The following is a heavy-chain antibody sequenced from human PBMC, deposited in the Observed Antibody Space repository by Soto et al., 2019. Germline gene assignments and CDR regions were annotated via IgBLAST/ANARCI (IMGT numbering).Heavy chain of an antibody. CDR1: GFICSSYD. CDR2: VLVGGST. D-gene: IGHD2-8*02. J-gene: IGHJ3*02. CDR3: AKATATGGGAFDI. Sequence: GGSLRLSCAASGFICSSYDMSWVRQAPGKGLEWVSTVLVGGSTHYEDSVKGRFTISRDTSKNTVYLQMNSLTAGDTAMYYCAKATATGGGAFDICGQGTMVTVSS. V-gene: IGHV3-23*01.